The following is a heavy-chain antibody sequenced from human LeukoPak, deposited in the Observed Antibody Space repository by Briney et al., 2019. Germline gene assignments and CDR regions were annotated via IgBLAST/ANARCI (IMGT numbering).Heavy chain of an antibody. Sequence: GGSLRLSCAASGFTFSTYEMNWVRQAPGKGLEWVSVIFSGGSTYYADSVKGRFTISRDNSKNTLYLQMNSLRAEDTAVYYCAREGRKYGSGSLYYFDYWGQGTLVTVSS. CDR2: IFSGGST. V-gene: IGHV3-66*01. D-gene: IGHD3-10*01. CDR3: AREGRKYGSGSLYYFDY. CDR1: GFTFSTYE. J-gene: IGHJ4*02.